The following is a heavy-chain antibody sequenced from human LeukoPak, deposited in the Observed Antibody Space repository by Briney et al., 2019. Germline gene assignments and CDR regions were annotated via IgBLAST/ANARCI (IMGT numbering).Heavy chain of an antibody. D-gene: IGHD3-10*01. CDR2: LILGGST. CDR3: ARDYYYASGQSHCFDS. Sequence: SETLSLTCAVDGGSCCAYNWRGLRPRPGQGREWGGELILGGSTNYNTSLKRRATTSVETTKNQFSLMLSSVTAADTAVYYSARDYYYASGQSHCFDSWGQGTLVTVSS. J-gene: IGHJ4*02. CDR1: GGSCCAYN. V-gene: IGHV4-34*12.